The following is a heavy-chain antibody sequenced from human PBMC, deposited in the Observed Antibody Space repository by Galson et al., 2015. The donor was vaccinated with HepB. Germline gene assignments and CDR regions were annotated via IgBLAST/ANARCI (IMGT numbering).Heavy chain of an antibody. J-gene: IGHJ4*02. CDR1: GYSFTNDW. CDR2: VFPADSDT. CDR3: ARPSVTTGYY. V-gene: IGHV5-51*01. Sequence: QSGAEVKKPGESLKISCEASGYSFTNDWIGWVRQMPGKGLEWMGIVFPADSDTRYGPSFQGQVIISADKSVTTAYLQWSSLKASDTAVYYCARPSVTTGYYWGQGTLVTVSS. D-gene: IGHD4-11*01.